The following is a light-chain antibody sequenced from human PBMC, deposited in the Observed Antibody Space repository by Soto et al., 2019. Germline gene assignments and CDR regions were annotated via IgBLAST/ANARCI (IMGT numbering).Light chain of an antibody. CDR3: QKSNSAPRN. CDR2: AAS. J-gene: IGKJ5*01. Sequence: GDREHLHCRASQGISNYVAWYQQKPGKVPKLVIYAASTLQSGVPSRFSGSGSGTDFTLTISILQPEDGATYYCQKSNSAPRNFGQRTRLDIK. V-gene: IGKV1-27*01. CDR1: QGISNY.